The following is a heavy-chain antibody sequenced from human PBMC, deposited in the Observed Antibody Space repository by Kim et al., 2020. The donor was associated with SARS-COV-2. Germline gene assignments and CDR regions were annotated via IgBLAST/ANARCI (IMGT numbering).Heavy chain of an antibody. V-gene: IGHV3-30*01. Sequence: NGRFTISRDTSKNARYLQMNSLRAEDTAGYYCARGRGGSYYYGMDVWGQGTTVTVSS. J-gene: IGHJ6*02. D-gene: IGHD1-26*01. CDR3: ARGRGGSYYYGMDV.